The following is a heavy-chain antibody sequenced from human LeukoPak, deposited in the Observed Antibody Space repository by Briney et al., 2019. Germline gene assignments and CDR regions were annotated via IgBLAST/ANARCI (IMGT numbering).Heavy chain of an antibody. D-gene: IGHD3-10*01. J-gene: IGHJ4*02. CDR2: IYYTGST. CDR1: GGSISPLY. CDR3: ARGGVAAKYYFDF. V-gene: IGHV4-59*11. Sequence: SETLSLTCTVSGGSISPLYWSWIRQPPGKGLEFIGYIYYTGSTNFNPSLKSRVALSVDTSKDQISLKLNSVTAADTAVYYCARGGVAAKYYFDFWGQGTLVTVSS.